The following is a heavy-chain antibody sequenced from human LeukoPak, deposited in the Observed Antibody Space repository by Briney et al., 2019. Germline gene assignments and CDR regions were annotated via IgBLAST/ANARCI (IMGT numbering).Heavy chain of an antibody. CDR1: GGSISSSSYY. Sequence: PSETLSLTCTVSGGSISSSSYYWGWIRQPPGKGLEWIGSIYYSGSTYYNPSLRSRVTISVDTSKNQFSLKLSSVTAADTAVYYCARGRLRWTNWGQGTLVTVSS. CDR3: ARGRLRWTN. J-gene: IGHJ4*02. CDR2: IYYSGST. D-gene: IGHD4-23*01. V-gene: IGHV4-39*01.